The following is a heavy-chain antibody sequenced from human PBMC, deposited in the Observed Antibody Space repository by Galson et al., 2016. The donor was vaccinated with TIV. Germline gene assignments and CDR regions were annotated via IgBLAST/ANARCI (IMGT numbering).Heavy chain of an antibody. CDR1: RFNFSDYW. Sequence: SLRLSCAVSRFNFSDYWVSWVRQAPGKGLEWVANIKEDGSEKNYVGSVEGRFAVSRDNGKNSLYLQMNSLRVEDTAVYYCATNWAPDYWGQGTLVTVSS. V-gene: IGHV3-7*01. CDR2: IKEDGSEK. CDR3: ATNWAPDY. J-gene: IGHJ4*02. D-gene: IGHD1-1*01.